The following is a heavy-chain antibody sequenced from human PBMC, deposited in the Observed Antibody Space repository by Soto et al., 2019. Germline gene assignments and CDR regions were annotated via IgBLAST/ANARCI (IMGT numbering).Heavy chain of an antibody. V-gene: IGHV1-18*01. D-gene: IGHD6-19*01. CDR2: ISAYNGTT. CDR1: GYTFTSYG. CDR3: ASYRWAGAGIVVCHF. J-gene: IGHJ4*02. Sequence: ASEKVSCKASGYTFTSYGISWVRQAPGQGLEWMGWISAYNGTTNYAQKLQGRVTMTTDPSTSTAYMELRSLRSDDTAVYYCASYRWAGAGIVVCHFWGQGTLDTVSS.